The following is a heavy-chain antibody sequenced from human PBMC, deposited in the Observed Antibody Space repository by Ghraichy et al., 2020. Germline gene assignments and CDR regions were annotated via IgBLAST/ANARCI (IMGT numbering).Heavy chain of an antibody. J-gene: IGHJ4*02. CDR1: GFTFSSYW. CDR2: IKQDGSEE. V-gene: IGHV3-7*03. Sequence: GESLRLSCAASGFTFSSYWMTWVRQAPGKGLEWVANIKQDGSEEYYVDSVKGRFTISRDNAKNSLFLQMNSLRAEDTAVYYTGHEYSGYSAYWCQGTLVTVCS. D-gene: IGHD1-26*01. CDR3: GHEYSGYSAY.